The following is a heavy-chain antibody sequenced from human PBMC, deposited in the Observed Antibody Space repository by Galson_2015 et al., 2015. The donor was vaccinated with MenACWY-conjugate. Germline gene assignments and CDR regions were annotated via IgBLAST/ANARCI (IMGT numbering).Heavy chain of an antibody. CDR3: ARGKWELPRSTFEI. CDR2: IKSDGSNT. J-gene: IGHJ3*02. CDR1: GFTFSAHW. Sequence: SLRLSCAASGFTFSAHWMHWVRHAPGKGLVWVSRIKSDGSNTEYADSVRGRFTISTDSAKNTLYLQMDSLRVEDTAVYYCARGKWELPRSTFEIWGQWTMVTVSS. V-gene: IGHV3-74*03. D-gene: IGHD1-26*01.